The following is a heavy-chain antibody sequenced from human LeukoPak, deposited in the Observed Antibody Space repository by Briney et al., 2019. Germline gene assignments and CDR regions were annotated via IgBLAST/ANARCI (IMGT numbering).Heavy chain of an antibody. D-gene: IGHD6-19*01. CDR1: GFAFSSQA. CDR2: ISDSGTIT. J-gene: IGHJ4*02. Sequence: GSLRLSCAASGFAFSSQAMGWVRQAPGKGLEWVSVISDSGTITYYADSVKGRFTISRDNSKNTLFLQMNSLRAEDTAVYYCAKDARRTSGWYFFDYWGQGALVTVSS. CDR3: AKDARRTSGWYFFDY. V-gene: IGHV3-23*01.